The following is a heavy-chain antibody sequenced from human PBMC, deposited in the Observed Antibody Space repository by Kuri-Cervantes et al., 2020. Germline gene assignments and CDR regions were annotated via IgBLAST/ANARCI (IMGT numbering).Heavy chain of an antibody. CDR1: GFTFSSYG. V-gene: IGHV3-30*02. CDR2: IWYDGSNK. D-gene: IGHD4-17*01. CDR3: AKERSYGDYVFDYGMDV. Sequence: GGSLRLSCAASGFTFSSYGMHWVRQAPGKGLEWVAVIWYDGSNKYYADSVKGRFTISRDNSKNTLYLQMNSLRAEDTAVYYCAKERSYGDYVFDYGMDVWGQGTTVTVSS. J-gene: IGHJ6*02.